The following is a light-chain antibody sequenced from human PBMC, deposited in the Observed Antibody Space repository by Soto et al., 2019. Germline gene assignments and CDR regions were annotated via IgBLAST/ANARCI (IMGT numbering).Light chain of an antibody. V-gene: IGKV3-15*01. CDR2: RAS. Sequence: EIVMTQSPATLSVSPGERATLSCRASQSLSGNLAWYQQKPGQAPRLLIYRASTRATGVPARFSASGSGTEFTLTISSLQSEDSAVYYGHQYSNWPPWTFGPGTKVEIK. CDR1: QSLSGN. J-gene: IGKJ1*01. CDR3: HQYSNWPPWT.